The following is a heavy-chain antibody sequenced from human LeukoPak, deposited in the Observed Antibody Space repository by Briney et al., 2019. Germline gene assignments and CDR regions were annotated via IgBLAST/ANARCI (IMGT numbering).Heavy chain of an antibody. J-gene: IGHJ4*02. CDR1: GFTFSSYA. V-gene: IGHV3-23*01. CDR2: ISGSGGST. D-gene: IGHD6-6*01. CDR3: AKDKEYSSSKFDY. Sequence: GGSLRLSCAASGFTFSSYAMSWVRQAPGKGLEWVSAISGSGGSTCYADSVKGRFTISRDNSKNTLYLQMNSLRAEDTAVYYCAKDKEYSSSKFDYWGQGTLVTVSS.